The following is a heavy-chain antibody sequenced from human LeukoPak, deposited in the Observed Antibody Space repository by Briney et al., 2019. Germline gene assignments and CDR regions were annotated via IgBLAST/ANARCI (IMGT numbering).Heavy chain of an antibody. CDR1: GFTFSSYS. CDR2: ISSSGSTI. Sequence: GGSLRLSCAASGFTFSSYSVNWVRQAPGKGLEWVSYISSSGSTIYYADSVKGRFTISRDNAKNSLYLQMNSLRAEDTAVYYCARDQSGSGWYIFDYWGQGTLVTVSS. D-gene: IGHD6-19*01. CDR3: ARDQSGSGWYIFDY. V-gene: IGHV3-48*04. J-gene: IGHJ4*02.